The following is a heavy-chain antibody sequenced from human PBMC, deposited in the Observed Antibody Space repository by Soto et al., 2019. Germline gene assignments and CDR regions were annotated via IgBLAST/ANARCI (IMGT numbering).Heavy chain of an antibody. CDR2: IYPGDSDT. CDR1: GYSFTSYW. D-gene: IGHD3-3*01. Sequence: PGESLKISCKGSGYSFTSYWIGWVRQMPGKGLEWMGIIYPGDSDTRYSPSFQGQVTISADKSISTAYLQWSSLKASDTAMYYCATHSRITIFGVVSTREGYFDYWGQGXLVTVSS. CDR3: ATHSRITIFGVVSTREGYFDY. J-gene: IGHJ4*02. V-gene: IGHV5-51*01.